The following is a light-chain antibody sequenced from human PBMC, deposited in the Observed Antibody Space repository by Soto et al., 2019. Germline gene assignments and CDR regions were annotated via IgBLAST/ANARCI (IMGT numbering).Light chain of an antibody. V-gene: IGKV2-28*01. CDR3: MQALQTPPYT. CDR1: QSLRHSNGYNY. J-gene: IGKJ2*01. CDR2: LGS. Sequence: DIVMTQSPLSLPVTPGEPASISCRSSQSLRHSNGYNYLVWYLQKPGQSPQLLIYLGSNRASGVPDRFSGRGSGTDFTLKISRVEAEDVGVYYCMQALQTPPYTFGQGTKLEIK.